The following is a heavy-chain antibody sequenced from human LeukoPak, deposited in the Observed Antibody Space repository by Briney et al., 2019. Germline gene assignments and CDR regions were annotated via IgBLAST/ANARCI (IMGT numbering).Heavy chain of an antibody. V-gene: IGHV1-18*01. CDR2: ISAYNGNT. D-gene: IGHD2-15*01. CDR1: GYTFTSYG. CDR3: AKEVFRYGYHGLDV. J-gene: IGHJ6*02. Sequence: ASVKVSCKASGYTFTSYGISWVRQAPGQGLEWMGWISAYNGNTNYAQKLQGRVTMTTDTSTSTAYMELRSLRSDDTAVYYCAKEVFRYGYHGLDVWGQGTTVTVSS.